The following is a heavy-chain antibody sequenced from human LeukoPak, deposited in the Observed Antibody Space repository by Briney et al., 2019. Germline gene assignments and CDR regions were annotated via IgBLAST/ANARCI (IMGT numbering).Heavy chain of an antibody. J-gene: IGHJ4*02. Sequence: GGSLRLSCAASGFTFSTYGMTWVRQAPGKGLEWVSGMSDSGTNTYYADSVKGRFTISSDNSKNTLYLQMNSLRAEDTAVYYCARVSDISVAAYFDYWGQGTLVTVSS. D-gene: IGHD6-19*01. V-gene: IGHV3-23*01. CDR2: MSDSGTNT. CDR3: ARVSDISVAAYFDY. CDR1: GFTFSTYG.